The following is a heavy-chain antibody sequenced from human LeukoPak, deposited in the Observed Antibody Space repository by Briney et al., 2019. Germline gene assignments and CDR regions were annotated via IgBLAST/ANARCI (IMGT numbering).Heavy chain of an antibody. CDR3: AKWGGGSVRGVIPFDY. CDR1: GFTFSSYA. J-gene: IGHJ4*02. Sequence: GGSLRLSCAASGFTFSSYAMSWVRQAPGKGLEWVSAISGSGGSTYYADSVKGRFTISRDNSKNTLYLQMNSLRAEDTAVYYCAKWGGGSVRGVIPFDYWGQGTLVTVSS. CDR2: ISGSGGST. V-gene: IGHV3-23*01. D-gene: IGHD3-10*01.